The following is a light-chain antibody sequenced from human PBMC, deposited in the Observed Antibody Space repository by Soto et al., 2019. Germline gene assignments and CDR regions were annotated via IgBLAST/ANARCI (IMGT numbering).Light chain of an antibody. Sequence: DIQMTQSPSSLSASVGDRVTITCRASQAISNYLAWYQQKPGKIPKVLIYAASTLHSGVPSLFSGSGSGTEFTLTITNVQPEDVATYYCQNYNSAPETFGPGTKVEIK. CDR3: QNYNSAPET. J-gene: IGKJ1*01. CDR1: QAISNY. CDR2: AAS. V-gene: IGKV1-27*01.